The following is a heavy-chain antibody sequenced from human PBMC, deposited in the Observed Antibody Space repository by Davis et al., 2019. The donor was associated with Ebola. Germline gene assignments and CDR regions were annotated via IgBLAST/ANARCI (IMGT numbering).Heavy chain of an antibody. D-gene: IGHD1-14*01. CDR3: ARGSINLDP. CDR1: GHTFSNYA. CDR2: IIPILGIA. J-gene: IGHJ5*02. Sequence: SVKVSCKAPGHTFSNYAMHWVRQAPGQGLEWMGRIIPILGIANYAQKFQGRVTITADKSTSTAYMELSSLRSEDTAVYYCARGSINLDPWGQGTLVTVSS. V-gene: IGHV1-69*04.